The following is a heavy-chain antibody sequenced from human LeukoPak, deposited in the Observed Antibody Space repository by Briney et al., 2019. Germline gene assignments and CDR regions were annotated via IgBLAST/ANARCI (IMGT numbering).Heavy chain of an antibody. Sequence: GGSLRLSCAASGFTFSSYGMHWVRQAPGKGLEWVAVIWYDGSNKYYADSVKGRFTISRDNSKNTLYLQMNSLRAEDTAVYYCAKGAYCSGGSCYRDWFDPWGQGTLVTVSS. J-gene: IGHJ5*02. CDR3: AKGAYCSGGSCYRDWFDP. V-gene: IGHV3-33*06. CDR2: IWYDGSNK. CDR1: GFTFSSYG. D-gene: IGHD2-15*01.